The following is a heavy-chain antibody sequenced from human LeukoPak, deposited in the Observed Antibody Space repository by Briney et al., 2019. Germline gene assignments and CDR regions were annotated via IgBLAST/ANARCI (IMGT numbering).Heavy chain of an antibody. Sequence: PGGSLRLSCAASGFTFSSYAMSWVRQAPGKRLEWVSAISGSGGSTYYAGSVMGRFTISRDNSKNTLYLQMNSLTAEDTAVYYCAKGPRYGKNRPYGYWGQVTLVTVSS. CDR3: AKGPRYGKNRPYGY. V-gene: IGHV3-23*01. J-gene: IGHJ4*02. CDR1: GFTFSSYA. CDR2: ISGSGGST. D-gene: IGHD3-10*01.